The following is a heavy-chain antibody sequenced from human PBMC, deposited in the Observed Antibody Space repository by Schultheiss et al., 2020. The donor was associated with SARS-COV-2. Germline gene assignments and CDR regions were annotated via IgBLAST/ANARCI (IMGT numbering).Heavy chain of an antibody. CDR1: GYTLTELS. J-gene: IGHJ4*02. D-gene: IGHD4-11*01. V-gene: IGHV1-2*02. CDR2: INPNSGGT. Sequence: ASVKVSCKVSGYTLTELSMHWVRQAPGQGLEWMGWINPNSGGTNYAQKFQGRVTMTRDTSISTAYMELSRLRSDDTAVYYCAWTSGGRGDYSGYFDYWGQGTLVTVSS. CDR3: AWTSGGRGDYSGYFDY.